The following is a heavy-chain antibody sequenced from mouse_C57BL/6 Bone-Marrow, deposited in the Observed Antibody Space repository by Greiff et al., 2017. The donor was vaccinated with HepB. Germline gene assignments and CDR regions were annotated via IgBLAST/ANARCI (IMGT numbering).Heavy chain of an antibody. CDR1: GYTFTSYD. D-gene: IGHD1-1*01. CDR3: ARANYYGSSYEGFAY. J-gene: IGHJ3*01. V-gene: IGHV1-85*01. CDR2: IYPSDGST. Sequence: QVQLQQSGPELVKPGASVKLSCKASGYTFTSYDINWVKQRPGQGLEWIGWIYPSDGSTKYNEKFKGKATLTVDTSSSTAYMELHSLTYEDSAVYCGARANYYGSSYEGFAYWGQGTLVTVSA.